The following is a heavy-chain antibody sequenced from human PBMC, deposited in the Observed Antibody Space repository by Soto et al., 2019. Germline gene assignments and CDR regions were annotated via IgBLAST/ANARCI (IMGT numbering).Heavy chain of an antibody. V-gene: IGHV3-9*01. Sequence: SLRLSCAASGFTFDDYAMHWVRQAPGKGLEWVSGISWNSGSIGYADSVKGRFTISRDNAKNSLYLQMNSLRAEDTALYYCARDTIFGVATTGFDYWGQGTLVTVSS. J-gene: IGHJ4*02. CDR1: GFTFDDYA. CDR3: ARDTIFGVATTGFDY. CDR2: ISWNSGSI. D-gene: IGHD3-3*01.